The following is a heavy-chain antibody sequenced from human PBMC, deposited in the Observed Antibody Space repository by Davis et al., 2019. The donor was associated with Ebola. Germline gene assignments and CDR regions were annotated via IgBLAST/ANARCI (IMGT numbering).Heavy chain of an antibody. J-gene: IGHJ6*04. CDR1: GFTVSSNY. CDR2: IYSGGST. D-gene: IGHD6-19*01. Sequence: GESLKISCAASGFTVSSNYMNWVRQAPGKGLEWVSVIYSGGSTYYADSVKGRFTISRDNSKNTLYLQMNSLRAEDTAVYYCARDDIAVAGMAAYYYYGMDVWGKGTTVTVSS. V-gene: IGHV3-53*01. CDR3: ARDDIAVAGMAAYYYYGMDV.